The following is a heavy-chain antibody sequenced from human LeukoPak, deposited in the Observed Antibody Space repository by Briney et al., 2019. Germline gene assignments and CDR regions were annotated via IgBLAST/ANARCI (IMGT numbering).Heavy chain of an antibody. J-gene: IGHJ3*02. D-gene: IGHD4-23*01. CDR1: GCTFTSYR. CDR2: VDLEDGET. V-gene: IGHV1-69-2*01. Sequence: ASVKVSCKACGCTFTSYRMNWVQQAPGKGVEWMGLVDLEDGETIYAEKFQGRVTITADTSTDTAYMELSRLRSEDTAVSYCATTTTVVTLHAFDIWGQGTMVTVSS. CDR3: ATTTTVVTLHAFDI.